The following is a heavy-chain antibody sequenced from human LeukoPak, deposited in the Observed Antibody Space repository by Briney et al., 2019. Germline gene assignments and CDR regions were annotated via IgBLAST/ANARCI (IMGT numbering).Heavy chain of an antibody. V-gene: IGHV4-39*01. D-gene: IGHD3-10*01. CDR3: ASVNITMAASPEDFDY. J-gene: IGHJ4*02. CDR2: IYYRGST. Sequence: SETLSLTCTVSGGSISSSNYYWGWIRQPPGKGLEWIGTIYYRGSTYYNPSLMSRVTISVDTSKNQFSLKLSSVTAADTAVYYCASVNITMAASPEDFDYWGQGTLVTVSS. CDR1: GGSISSSNYY.